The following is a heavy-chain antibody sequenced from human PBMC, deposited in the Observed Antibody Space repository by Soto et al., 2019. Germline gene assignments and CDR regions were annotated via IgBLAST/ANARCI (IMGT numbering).Heavy chain of an antibody. CDR2: IYYSGST. CDR3: ARRGHSPGGSLGYYYGMDV. V-gene: IGHV4-61*01. J-gene: IGHJ6*02. D-gene: IGHD1-1*01. CDR1: GGSVSSGSYY. Sequence: SETLSLTCTVSGGSVSSGSYYWSWIRQPPGKGLEWIGYIYYSGSTNYNPSLKSRVTISVDTSKNQFSLKLSSVTAADTAVYYCARRGHSPGGSLGYYYGMDVWGQGTTVTVSS.